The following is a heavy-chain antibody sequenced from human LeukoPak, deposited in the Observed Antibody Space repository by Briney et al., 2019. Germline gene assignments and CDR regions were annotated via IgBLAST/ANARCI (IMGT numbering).Heavy chain of an antibody. D-gene: IGHD6-19*01. CDR2: IYYSGST. V-gene: IGHV4-59*08. CDR3: ARTVAQGRYFDL. CDR1: GGSISSYY. J-gene: IGHJ2*01. Sequence: SETLSLTCTVSGGSISSYYWSWIRQPPGKGLEWIGYIYYSGSTNYNPSLKSRVTISVDTSKNQFSLKLSSVTAADTAVYYCARTVAQGRYFDLWGRGTLVTVSS.